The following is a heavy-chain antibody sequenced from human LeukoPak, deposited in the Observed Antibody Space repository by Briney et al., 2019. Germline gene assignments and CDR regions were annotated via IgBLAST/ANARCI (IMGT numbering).Heavy chain of an antibody. J-gene: IGHJ3*02. CDR1: GYTFTTYN. D-gene: IGHD3-22*01. V-gene: IGHV1-18*01. Sequence: GASVKVSCKASGYTFTTYNINWVRQAPGQGLEWMGCISGYNGNTNNAQKLQGRVTMTTDTSTSTAYMEMRSLKSDDTDVYYCASLKNYYDSSGYLVTDAFDIWGQGTMVTVSS. CDR2: ISGYNGNT. CDR3: ASLKNYYDSSGYLVTDAFDI.